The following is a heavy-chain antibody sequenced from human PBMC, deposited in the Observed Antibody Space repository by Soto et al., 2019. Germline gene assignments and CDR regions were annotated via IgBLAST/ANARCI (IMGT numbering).Heavy chain of an antibody. Sequence: EVQLVESGGGLVQPGGSLRLSCAASGFTFSSYYMSWVRQAQGKGLEWVANVNGDGSEKYYVDSVKGRFTVSRDNAKNSLYLQMNSLRAEDTAVYYCAKWGGAGSDSWGQGTLVTVSS. D-gene: IGHD1-26*01. CDR1: GFTFSSYY. J-gene: IGHJ4*02. V-gene: IGHV3-7*01. CDR3: AKWGGAGSDS. CDR2: VNGDGSEK.